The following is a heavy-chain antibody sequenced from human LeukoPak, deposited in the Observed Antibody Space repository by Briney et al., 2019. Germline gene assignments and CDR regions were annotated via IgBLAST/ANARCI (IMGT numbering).Heavy chain of an antibody. CDR3: ARLEQQLVQGAYYFDY. J-gene: IGHJ4*02. CDR1: GGSISSYY. V-gene: IGHV4-59*08. CDR2: IYYSGST. D-gene: IGHD6-13*01. Sequence: SETLSLTCTVSGGSISSYYWSWTRQPPGKGLEWIGYIYYSGSTNYNPSLKSRVTISVDTSKNQFSLKLSSVTAADTAVYYCARLEQQLVQGAYYFDYWGQGTLVTVSS.